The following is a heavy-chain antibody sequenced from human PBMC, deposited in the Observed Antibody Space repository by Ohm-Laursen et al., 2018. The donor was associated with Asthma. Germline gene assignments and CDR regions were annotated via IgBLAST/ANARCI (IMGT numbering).Heavy chain of an antibody. D-gene: IGHD4-23*01. CDR2: ISTSGTYT. CDR1: GFTFSGYY. V-gene: IGHV3-11*06. J-gene: IGHJ4*02. Sequence: SLRLSCAASGFTFSGYYMTWIRQAPGKGLEWVAYISTSGTYTNYADSVKGRFTISRDNAKNSLYLQMNSLGAEDTAVYYCARERDNGGKGGYLDFWGQGTLVTVSS. CDR3: ARERDNGGKGGYLDF.